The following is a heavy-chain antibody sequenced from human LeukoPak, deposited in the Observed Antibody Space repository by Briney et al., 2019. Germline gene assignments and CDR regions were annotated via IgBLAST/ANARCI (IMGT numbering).Heavy chain of an antibody. J-gene: IGHJ6*02. Sequence: SVKVSCKGSGGTFSKASISWVRQAPGQGLEWIWGTIPLGGVTHYAQKLQGRVTITADRSTGTAFMELNSLRSEDTAVYYCARVQAVGVPVAIDAYYDYGMDIWGQGTTVTVSS. CDR1: GGTFSKAS. D-gene: IGHD2-2*02. CDR3: ARVQAVGVPVAIDAYYDYGMDI. CDR2: TIPLGGVT. V-gene: IGHV1-69*17.